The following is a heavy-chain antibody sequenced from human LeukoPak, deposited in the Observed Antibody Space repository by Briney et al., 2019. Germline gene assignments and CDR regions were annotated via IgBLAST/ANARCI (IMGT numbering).Heavy chain of an antibody. V-gene: IGHV4-30-2*01. Sequence: SETLSLTCTVSGGSISSGGYYWSWIRQPPGKGLEWIGYIYHSGSTYYNPSLKSRVTISVDRSKNQFSLKLSSVTAADTAVYHCAREVVAAAGTVGYWGQGTLVTVSS. CDR2: IYHSGST. J-gene: IGHJ4*02. CDR3: AREVVAAAGTVGY. CDR1: GGSISSGGYY. D-gene: IGHD6-13*01.